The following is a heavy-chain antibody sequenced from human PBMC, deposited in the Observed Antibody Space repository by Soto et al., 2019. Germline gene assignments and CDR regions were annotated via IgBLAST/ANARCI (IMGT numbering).Heavy chain of an antibody. CDR2: ISVSDAFI. V-gene: IGHV3-23*01. D-gene: IGHD6-19*01. Sequence: PGGSLRLSCAASGFNVGAFAVNWVRQAPGKGLEWVSGISVSDAFIYYADSVRGRFSISRDASENILYLQMNSLRVDDTALYYCARDRGSGWYESYFEYWGQGTQVTVS. CDR3: ARDRGSGWYESYFEY. CDR1: GFNVGAFA. J-gene: IGHJ4*02.